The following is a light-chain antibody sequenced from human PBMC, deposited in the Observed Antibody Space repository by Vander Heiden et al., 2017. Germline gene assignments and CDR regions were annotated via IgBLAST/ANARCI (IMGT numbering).Light chain of an antibody. CDR1: QSISSY. CDR3: QKSNIISWT. V-gene: IGKV1-39*01. J-gene: IGKJ1*01. CDR2: AAY. Sequence: DIQLTQSPSSLSASVGDRVTITCRASQSISSYLNWYQQKTGKDPKLLIYAAYSLQSGGPSRGSGSVAGTEFTLTIRSVQTEEFSTYNCQKSNIISWTFGQGTKVEIK.